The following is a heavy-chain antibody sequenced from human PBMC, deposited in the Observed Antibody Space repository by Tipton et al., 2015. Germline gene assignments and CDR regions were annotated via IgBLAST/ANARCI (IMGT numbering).Heavy chain of an antibody. CDR1: GGSITSSNYY. V-gene: IGHV4-39*02. CDR3: AREVRYCAGGSCYSLDH. D-gene: IGHD2-15*01. CDR2: TYDSGRT. J-gene: IGHJ4*02. Sequence: TLSLTCTVSGGSITSSNYYWDWVRQPPGKGLEWIGNTYDSGRTSYNPSLSRRVTISVDMSKNEFSLRLSSVTAADMAVYYCAREVRYCAGGSCYSLDHWGQGALVTVS.